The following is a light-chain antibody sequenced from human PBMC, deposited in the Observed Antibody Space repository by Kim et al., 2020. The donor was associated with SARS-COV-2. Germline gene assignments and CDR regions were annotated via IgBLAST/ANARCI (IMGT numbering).Light chain of an antibody. CDR3: KQYETYWT. Sequence: DIQMTQSPSTLSAFVGNRVTITCRASQSVDNWLAWYQQKPGRAPKLLIYQASKLASGVPSRFSGSGSGRDFTLTISNLQPDDSAIYYCKQYETYWTFGPGTKLDIK. J-gene: IGKJ1*01. V-gene: IGKV1-5*03. CDR1: QSVDNW. CDR2: QAS.